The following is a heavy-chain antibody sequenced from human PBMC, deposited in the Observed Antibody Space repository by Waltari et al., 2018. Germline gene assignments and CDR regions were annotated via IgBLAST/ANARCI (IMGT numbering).Heavy chain of an antibody. CDR2: ISYDGSGK. CDR3: ASGYCSSTNCYLPYHSGMDV. J-gene: IGHJ4*02. D-gene: IGHD2-2*01. Sequence: QVQLVESGGGVVQPGRSLRLSCAASGFTFSSYAIHWVRQAPGKGLEWVAVISYDGSGKYYEDSVKGRFTISRDNSKNTLYLQMNSLRAEDTAVYYCASGYCSSTNCYLPYHSGMDVWGQGTLVTVSS. CDR1: GFTFSSYA. V-gene: IGHV3-30*01.